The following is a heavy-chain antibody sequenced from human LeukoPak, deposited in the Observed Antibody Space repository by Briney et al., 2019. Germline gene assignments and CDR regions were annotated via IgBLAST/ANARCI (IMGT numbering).Heavy chain of an antibody. V-gene: IGHV4-59*01. D-gene: IGHD2-2*01. CDR3: ARALGRYCSSTSCSHGDYYYYMDV. CDR2: IYYSGRT. J-gene: IGHJ6*03. Sequence: SETLSLTCTVSGGSISSYYWSWIRQPPGKGLEWIGYIYYSGRTNYNPSLKSRVTISVDTSKNQFSLKLSSVTAADTAVYYCARALGRYCSSTSCSHGDYYYYMDVWGKGTTVTVSS. CDR1: GGSISSYY.